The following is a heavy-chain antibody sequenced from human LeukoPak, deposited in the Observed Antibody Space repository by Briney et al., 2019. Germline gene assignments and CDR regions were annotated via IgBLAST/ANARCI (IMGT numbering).Heavy chain of an antibody. CDR3: ARDLVGSGYPDY. J-gene: IGHJ4*01. V-gene: IGHV1-46*01. CDR2: INPSGGST. D-gene: IGHD5-12*01. Sequence: ASVKVSCKASGYTFTSYYMHWVRQAPGQGLEWMGIINPSGGSTSYAQKFQGRVTMTRDMSMSTVYMELSSLRSEDTAVYYCARDLVGSGYPDYWGQGTLVTVSS. CDR1: GYTFTSYY.